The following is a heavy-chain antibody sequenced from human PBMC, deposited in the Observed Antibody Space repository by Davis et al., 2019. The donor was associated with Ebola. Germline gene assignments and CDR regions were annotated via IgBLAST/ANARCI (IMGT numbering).Heavy chain of an antibody. Sequence: GESLKISCAASGFTFSGSAMHWVRQASGKGLEWVGRIRSKANSYATAYAASVKGRFTISRDDSKNTAYLQMNSLKTEDTAVCYCTTTYGDYGNDYWGQGTLVTVSS. V-gene: IGHV3-73*01. J-gene: IGHJ4*02. CDR3: TTTYGDYGNDY. CDR2: IRSKANSYAT. CDR1: GFTFSGSA. D-gene: IGHD4-17*01.